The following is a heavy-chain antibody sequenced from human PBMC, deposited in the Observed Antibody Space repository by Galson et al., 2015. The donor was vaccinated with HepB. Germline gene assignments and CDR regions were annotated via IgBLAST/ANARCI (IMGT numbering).Heavy chain of an antibody. J-gene: IGHJ4*02. Sequence: SLRLSCAASGFTFANYTIHWVRQAPGKGLEWVAVISSDGAQKYYADSVKGRFTISRDNSRNTLYLQMNSLRHEDTAVYYCARKLKDGSAWYGLDHWGQGTQVTVSS. D-gene: IGHD6-19*01. CDR2: ISSDGAQK. CDR3: ARKLKDGSAWYGLDH. V-gene: IGHV3-30*04. CDR1: GFTFANYT.